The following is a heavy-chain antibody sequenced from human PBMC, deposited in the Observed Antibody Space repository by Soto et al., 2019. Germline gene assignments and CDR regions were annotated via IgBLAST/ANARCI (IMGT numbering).Heavy chain of an antibody. CDR3: ARQARYCSGGSCFDY. CDR2: TYYSGST. J-gene: IGHJ4*02. Sequence: SETLSLTCTVSGGSLSSYYWSWIRQPPGKGLEWIGYTYYSGSTNYNPSLKSRLTISVDTSKNQFSLKLSSVTAADTAVYYCARQARYCSGGSCFDYWGQGTLVTVS. CDR1: GGSLSSYY. V-gene: IGHV4-59*08. D-gene: IGHD2-15*01.